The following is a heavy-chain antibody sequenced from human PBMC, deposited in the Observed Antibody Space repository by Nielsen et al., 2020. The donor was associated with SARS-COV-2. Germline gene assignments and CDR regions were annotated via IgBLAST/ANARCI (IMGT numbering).Heavy chain of an antibody. J-gene: IGHJ4*02. CDR2: IDPSDSYT. CDR3: ARQEGWFGESSFDY. Sequence: GGSLRLSCKGSGYSFTSYWISWVRQMPGKGLEWMGRIDPSDSYTNYSPSFQGQVTISADKSISTAYLQWSSLKASDTAMYYCARQEGWFGESSFDYWGQGTLVTVSS. CDR1: GYSFTSYW. D-gene: IGHD3-10*01. V-gene: IGHV5-10-1*04.